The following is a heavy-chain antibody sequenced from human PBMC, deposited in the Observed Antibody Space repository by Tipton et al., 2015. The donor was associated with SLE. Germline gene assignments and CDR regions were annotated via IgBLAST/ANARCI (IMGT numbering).Heavy chain of an antibody. CDR2: IYYSGST. CDR1: GGSISSSSYY. Sequence: LRLSCTVSGGSISSSSYYWGWIRQPPGKGLEWIGSIYYSGSTNYKPSLGSRVTISIDTSKNQFSLKLSSVTAADTAVYYCASLSGYEDSYMDVWGKGTTVTVPS. V-gene: IGHV4-39*07. D-gene: IGHD5-12*01. J-gene: IGHJ6*03. CDR3: ASLSGYEDSYMDV.